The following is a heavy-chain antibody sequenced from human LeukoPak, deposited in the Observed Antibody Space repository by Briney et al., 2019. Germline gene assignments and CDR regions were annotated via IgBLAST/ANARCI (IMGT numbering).Heavy chain of an antibody. V-gene: IGHV4-39*01. CDR2: IYYSGST. J-gene: IGHJ4*02. CDR3: ARGGRELEFKIDY. Sequence: PSETLSLTCTVSGGSISSSSYYWGWIRQPPGKGLEWIGSIYYSGSTYYNPSLKSRVTISVDTSKNQFSLKLSSVTAADTAVYYCARGGRELEFKIDYWGQGTLVTVSS. CDR1: GGSISSSSYY. D-gene: IGHD1-1*01.